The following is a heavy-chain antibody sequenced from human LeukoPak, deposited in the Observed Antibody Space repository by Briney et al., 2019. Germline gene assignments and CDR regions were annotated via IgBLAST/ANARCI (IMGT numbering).Heavy chain of an antibody. CDR3: ATGQAGTSWFDP. J-gene: IGHJ5*02. V-gene: IGHV3-74*01. D-gene: IGHD1-14*01. CDR2: INSDGSST. CDR1: GFTFSSYR. Sequence: PEGSLRLSCAASGFTFSSYRMYWVRQAPGKGLVWVSRINSDGSSTTYADSVKGRFTISRDNAKNTLYLQMNSLRDEDTAVYFCATGQAGTSWFDPWGQGTLVTVSS.